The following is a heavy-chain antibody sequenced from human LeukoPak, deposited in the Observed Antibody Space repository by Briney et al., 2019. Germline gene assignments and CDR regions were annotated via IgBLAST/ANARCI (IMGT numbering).Heavy chain of an antibody. CDR1: GYSISSGYY. J-gene: IGHJ3*02. D-gene: IGHD3-9*01. Sequence: KTSETLSLTCTVSGYSISSGYYWGWIRQPPGKGLEWIGSIYHSGSTYYNPSLKSRVTISVDTSKNQFSLKLSSVTAADTAVYYCARVGRLTLGAFDIWGQGTMVTVSS. CDR3: ARVGRLTLGAFDI. CDR2: IYHSGST. V-gene: IGHV4-38-2*02.